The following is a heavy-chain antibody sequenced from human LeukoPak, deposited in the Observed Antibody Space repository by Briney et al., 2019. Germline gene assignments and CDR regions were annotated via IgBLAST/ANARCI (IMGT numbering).Heavy chain of an antibody. CDR1: EFTFYKHG. V-gene: IGHV3-30*03. J-gene: IGHJ4*02. Sequence: GGSLRLSCTPFEFTFYKHGMHWVRQAPGKGPEWVAIISSDGNRKYYAHSVEGRFTISRDNSKNTLYLQMNSLRAEDTAVYYCARGRSITAAGLFDYWGQGTLVTVSS. CDR3: ARGRSITAAGLFDY. D-gene: IGHD6-13*01. CDR2: ISSDGNRK.